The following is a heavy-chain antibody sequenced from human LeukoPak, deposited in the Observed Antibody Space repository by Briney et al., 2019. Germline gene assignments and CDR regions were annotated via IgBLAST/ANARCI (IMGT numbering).Heavy chain of an antibody. D-gene: IGHD5-18*01. Sequence: GASVKVSCKASGYTLTSYGISWARQAPGQGLEWMGWSSFYNGNTNYAQKFQGRVTMTTDTSTSTAYMELRSLRSDDTDVYYCARAYGGYSYGSDHWGQGTLVIVSS. CDR1: GYTLTSYG. J-gene: IGHJ4*02. V-gene: IGHV1-18*01. CDR2: SSFYNGNT. CDR3: ARAYGGYSYGSDH.